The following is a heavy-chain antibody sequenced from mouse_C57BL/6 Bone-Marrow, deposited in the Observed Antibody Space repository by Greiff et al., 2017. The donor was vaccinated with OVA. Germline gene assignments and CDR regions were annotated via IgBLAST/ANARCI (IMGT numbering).Heavy chain of an antibody. V-gene: IGHV1-81*01. D-gene: IGHD1-1*01. CDR2: IYPRSGNT. CDR1: GYTFTSYG. J-gene: IGHJ1*03. CDR3: ARRVPHYYGSSGGYFDV. Sequence: QVQLQQSGAELARPGASVKLSCKASGYTFTSYGISWVKQSTGQGLEWIGEIYPRSGNTYYNEKFKGKATLTADKSSSTAYMELRSLTSEDSAVYFCARRVPHYYGSSGGYFDVWGTGTTVTVSS.